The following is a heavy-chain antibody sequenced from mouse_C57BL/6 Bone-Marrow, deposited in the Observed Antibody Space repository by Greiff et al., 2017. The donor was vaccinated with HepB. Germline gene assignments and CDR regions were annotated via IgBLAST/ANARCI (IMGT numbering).Heavy chain of an antibody. CDR3: TTLFITTVVATVDY. Sequence: VQLKQSGAELVRPGASVKLSCTASGFNIKDDYMHWVKQRPEQGLEWIGWIDPENGDTEYASKFQGKATITADTSSNTAYLQLSSLTSEDTAVYYCTTLFITTVVATVDYWGQGTSVTVSS. J-gene: IGHJ4*01. D-gene: IGHD1-1*01. CDR1: GFNIKDDY. V-gene: IGHV14-4*01. CDR2: IDPENGDT.